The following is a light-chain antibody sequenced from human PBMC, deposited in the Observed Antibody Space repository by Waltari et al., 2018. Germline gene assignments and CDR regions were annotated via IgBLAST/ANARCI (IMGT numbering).Light chain of an antibody. CDR2: GAS. CDR3: QQYNNWLIT. CDR1: QSVSSN. J-gene: IGKJ5*01. V-gene: IGKV3-15*01. Sequence: EIVMTQSPATLSVSPGERATLSCRASQSVSSNLAWYQQKPGQAPRLLIYGASTRATGIPARFRGSGSGKEFTLTISSLQSEDFAVYYCQQYNNWLITFGQGTRLEIK.